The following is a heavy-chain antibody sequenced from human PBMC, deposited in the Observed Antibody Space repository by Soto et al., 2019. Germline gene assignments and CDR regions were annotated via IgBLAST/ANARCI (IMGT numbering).Heavy chain of an antibody. D-gene: IGHD5-12*01. CDR2: IYSSGRT. CDR3: ARDIRGYSRAFDY. CDR1: GDSVSSDSYY. J-gene: IGHJ4*02. Sequence: SETLSLTCTVSGDSVSSDSYYWTWIRQPPGKGLERIGYIYSSGRTKYNPSLTSRVTISLDTSSNQFSLELTSLTAADTAVYYCARDIRGYSRAFDYWGQGTLVTVSS. V-gene: IGHV4-61*01.